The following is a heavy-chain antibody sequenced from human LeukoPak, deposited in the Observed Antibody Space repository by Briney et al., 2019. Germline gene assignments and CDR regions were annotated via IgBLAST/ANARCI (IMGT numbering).Heavy chain of an antibody. J-gene: IGHJ4*02. CDR3: ARVRDGDYSYYFDY. Sequence: PSQTLSLTCTVSGGSISSGDYYWRWIRQPPGKGLEWIGYIYYSGSTYYNPSLKSRVTISVDTSKNQFSLKLSSVTAADTAVYYCARVRDGDYSYYFDYWGQGTLVTVSS. V-gene: IGHV4-30-4*01. CDR2: IYYSGST. CDR1: GGSISSGDYY. D-gene: IGHD4-17*01.